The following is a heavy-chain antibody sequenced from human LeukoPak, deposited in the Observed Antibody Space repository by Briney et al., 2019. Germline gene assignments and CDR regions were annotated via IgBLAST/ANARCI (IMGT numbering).Heavy chain of an antibody. D-gene: IGHD3-3*01. V-gene: IGHV4-34*01. CDR2: INHSGST. Sequence: SETLSLTCAVYGGSFSGYYWSWIRQPPGKGLEWIGEINHSGSTNYNPSLKSRVTISVDTSKNQFSLKLSSVTAADTAVYYCARGRPEYYDFWSGYLGGTYFDYWGQGTLVTASS. CDR1: GGSFSGYY. CDR3: ARGRPEYYDFWSGYLGGTYFDY. J-gene: IGHJ4*02.